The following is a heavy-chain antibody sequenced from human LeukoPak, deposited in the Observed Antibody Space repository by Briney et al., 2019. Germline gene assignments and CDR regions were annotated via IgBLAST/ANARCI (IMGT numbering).Heavy chain of an antibody. J-gene: IGHJ4*02. CDR1: GFTFSSYG. CDR3: AKDSYGGVDY. CDR2: ISYDGTNK. V-gene: IGHV3-30*18. Sequence: GGSLRLSCAASGFTFSSYGMHWVRQAPGKGLEWVAIISYDGTNKYYADSVKGRFTISGDNSKNTLYLQMNSLRTEDTAIYYCAKDSYGGVDYWGQGTLVTVSS. D-gene: IGHD4-23*01.